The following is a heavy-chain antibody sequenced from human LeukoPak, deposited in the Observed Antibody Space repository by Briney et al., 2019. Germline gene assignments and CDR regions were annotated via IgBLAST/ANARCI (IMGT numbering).Heavy chain of an antibody. CDR1: GFTFSNAW. J-gene: IGHJ5*02. V-gene: IGHV3-15*01. D-gene: IGHD6-19*01. Sequence: PGGSLRLSCAASGFTFSNAWMSWVRQAPGKGLEWVGRIKSKTDGGTTDYAAPVKGRFTISRDDSKNTLYLRMNSLKTEDTAVYYCTTGYSSGWYRNWFDPWGQGTLVTVSS. CDR2: IKSKTDGGTT. CDR3: TTGYSSGWYRNWFDP.